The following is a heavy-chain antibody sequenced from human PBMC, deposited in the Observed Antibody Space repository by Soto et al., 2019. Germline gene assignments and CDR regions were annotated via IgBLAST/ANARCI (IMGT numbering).Heavy chain of an antibody. D-gene: IGHD5-18*01. J-gene: IGHJ4*02. V-gene: IGHV3-49*04. Sequence: GGPLRLSCTASGFTFGDYAMSWVRQAPGKGLEWVGFIRSKAYGGTTEYAASVKGRFTISRDDSKSIAYLQMNSLKTEDTAVYYCTRDQTDTAMVIDYWGQGTLVTVSS. CDR1: GFTFGDYA. CDR3: TRDQTDTAMVIDY. CDR2: IRSKAYGGTT.